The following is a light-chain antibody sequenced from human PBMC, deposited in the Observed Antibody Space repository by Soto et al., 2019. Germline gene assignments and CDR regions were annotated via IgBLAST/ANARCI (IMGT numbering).Light chain of an antibody. CDR2: AAS. CDR3: QQLHDYPIT. Sequence: LTQSPATLSSSPGERATLSCRASQTVNSRLAWYQEKPGKAPKLLIYAASRLQSGVPSRFSGSGSGTDFTLTISSLQPEDFATYYCQQLHDYPITFGQGTRLEIK. V-gene: IGKV1-9*01. J-gene: IGKJ5*01. CDR1: QTVNSR.